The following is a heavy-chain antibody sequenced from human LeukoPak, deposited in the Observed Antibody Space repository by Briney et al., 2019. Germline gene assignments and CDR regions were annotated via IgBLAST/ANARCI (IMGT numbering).Heavy chain of an antibody. J-gene: IGHJ4*02. Sequence: SETLSLTCTVSGDSIRSTSYYWGWIRQPPGKGLEWIGSIYYSGNTYYNPSLMSRVTISVDTSKNQFSLHLSSVTAADTAVYYCASRKLGNDYWGQGTLVTVSS. V-gene: IGHV4-39*07. D-gene: IGHD7-27*01. CDR2: IYYSGNT. CDR1: GDSIRSTSYY. CDR3: ASRKLGNDY.